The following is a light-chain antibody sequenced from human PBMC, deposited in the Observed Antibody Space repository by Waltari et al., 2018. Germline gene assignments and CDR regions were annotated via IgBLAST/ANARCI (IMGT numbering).Light chain of an antibody. Sequence: EIVMTQSPVTLSVSPGERAPLSCRASRSIGSNLAWYQQKSGQAPRLLIYVASIRATGIPARFSGSVSETEFTLTINILQSEDFAVNYCQQYNTWSITFGQGTRLEIK. CDR3: QQYNTWSIT. V-gene: IGKV3D-15*03. J-gene: IGKJ5*01. CDR1: RSIGSN. CDR2: VAS.